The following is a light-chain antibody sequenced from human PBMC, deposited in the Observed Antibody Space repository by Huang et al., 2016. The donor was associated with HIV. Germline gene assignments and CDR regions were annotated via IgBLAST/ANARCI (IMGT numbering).Light chain of an antibody. CDR3: QQSYSTPWT. CDR1: LTVISY. J-gene: IGKJ1*01. CDR2: AAS. V-gene: IGKV1-39*01. Sequence: DIQMTQSPSSLSASVGDRVTITCRASLTVISYLNWYQHSPGKAPKLLIYAASNLQSGVPSRFSGSGSGTHFTLTSSSLQPEDFATYYCQQSYSTPWTFGQGTKVEI.